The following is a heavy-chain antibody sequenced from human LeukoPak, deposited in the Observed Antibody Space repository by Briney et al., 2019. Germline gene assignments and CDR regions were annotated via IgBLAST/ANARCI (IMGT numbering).Heavy chain of an antibody. D-gene: IGHD3-10*01. CDR2: IWYDGSNK. J-gene: IGHJ3*02. V-gene: IGHV3-33*01. CDR3: ARQLLWFGEPPDAFDI. Sequence: PGGSLRLSCAASGFTFSSYGMHWVRQAPGKGLEWVAVIWYDGSNKYYADSVKGRLTISRDNSKNTLYLQMNSLRAEDTAVYYCARQLLWFGEPPDAFDIWGQGTMVTVSS. CDR1: GFTFSSYG.